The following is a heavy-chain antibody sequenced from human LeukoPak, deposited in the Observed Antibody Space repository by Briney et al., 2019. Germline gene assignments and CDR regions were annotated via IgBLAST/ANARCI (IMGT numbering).Heavy chain of an antibody. V-gene: IGHV4-30-4*01. CDR3: ARIRYPTNWFDP. CDR2: IYYSGST. Sequence: SQTLSLTCTVSGGSISSGDYYWSCIRQPPGKGLEWIGYIYYSGSTYYNPSLKSRVTISVGTSKNQFSLKLSSVTAADTAVYYCARIRYPTNWFDPWGQGTLVTVSS. D-gene: IGHD3-9*01. CDR1: GGSISSGDYY. J-gene: IGHJ5*02.